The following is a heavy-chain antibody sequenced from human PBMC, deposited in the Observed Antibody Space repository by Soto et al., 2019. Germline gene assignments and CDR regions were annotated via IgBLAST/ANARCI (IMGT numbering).Heavy chain of an antibody. J-gene: IGHJ5*02. V-gene: IGHV1-46*01. CDR3: ARFRGRITMVRGDRANWFDP. Sequence: QVQLVQSGAEVKKPGASVKVSCKASGYTFTSYYMHWVRQAPGQGLEWMGIINPSGGSTSYAQKCQGRVTMNRDTSTSTVYMELSSLRSEDTAVYYCARFRGRITMVRGDRANWFDPWGQGTLVTVSS. D-gene: IGHD3-10*01. CDR2: INPSGGST. CDR1: GYTFTSYY.